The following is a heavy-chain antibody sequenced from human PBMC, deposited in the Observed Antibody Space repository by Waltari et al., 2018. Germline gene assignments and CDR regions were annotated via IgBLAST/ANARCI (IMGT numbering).Heavy chain of an antibody. D-gene: IGHD3-3*01. J-gene: IGHJ5*02. CDR3: AHRPSGGGWSGYKA. CDR1: GFSLSTSGVG. V-gene: IGHV2-5*01. CDR2: IYWNDDK. Sequence: QITLKESGPTLVKPTQTLTLTYTFSGFSLSTSGVGVGWIRQPPGKALEWLALIYWNDDKRYSPSLKSRLTITKDTSKNQVVLTMTNMDPVDTATYYCAHRPSGGGWSGYKAWGQGTLVTVSS.